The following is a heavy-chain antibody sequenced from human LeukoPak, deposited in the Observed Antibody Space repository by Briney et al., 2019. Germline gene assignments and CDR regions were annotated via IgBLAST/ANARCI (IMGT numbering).Heavy chain of an antibody. CDR3: ARDQLDAFDI. D-gene: IGHD1-1*01. J-gene: IGHJ3*02. V-gene: IGHV4-61*01. CDR2: IYYSGST. CDR1: GGSVSSGSYY. Sequence: SETPPLTCTVSGGSVSSGSYYWSWIRQPPGKGLEWIGYIYYSGSTNYNPSLKSRVTISVDTSKNQFSLKLSSVTAADTAVYYCARDQLDAFDIWGQGTMVTVSS.